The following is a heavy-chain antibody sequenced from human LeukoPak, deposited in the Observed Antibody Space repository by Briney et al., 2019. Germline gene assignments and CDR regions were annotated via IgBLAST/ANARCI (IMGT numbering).Heavy chain of an antibody. J-gene: IGHJ5*02. CDR3: ARAAEWELRGWFDP. CDR1: GGSISSYD. V-gene: IGHV4-59*01. CDR2: IYYSGST. D-gene: IGHD1-26*01. Sequence: SDTLSLTCTVSGGSISSYDWSWIRQPPGKGLEWIGYIYYSGSTNYNPSLKSRVTISVDTSKNQFSLKLSSVTAADTAVYYCARAAEWELRGWFDPWGQGTLVTVSS.